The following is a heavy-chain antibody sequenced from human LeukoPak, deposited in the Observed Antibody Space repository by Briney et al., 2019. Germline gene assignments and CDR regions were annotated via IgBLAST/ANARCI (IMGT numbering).Heavy chain of an antibody. CDR3: ARDLSRIHLWSNPYFDY. CDR2: INHSGST. J-gene: IGHJ4*02. D-gene: IGHD5-18*01. V-gene: IGHV4-34*01. Sequence: TSETLSLTCAVYGGSFSGYYWSWIRQPPGKGLEWIGEINHSGSTNCNPSLKSRVTISVDTSKNQFSLKLSSVTAADTAVYYCARDLSRIHLWSNPYFDYWGQGTLVTVSS. CDR1: GGSFSGYY.